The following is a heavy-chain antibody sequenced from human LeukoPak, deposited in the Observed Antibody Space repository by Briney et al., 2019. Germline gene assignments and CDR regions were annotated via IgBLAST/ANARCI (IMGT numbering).Heavy chain of an antibody. D-gene: IGHD3-22*01. V-gene: IGHV4-39*02. J-gene: IGHJ4*02. CDR2: IYYSGST. CDR1: GGSISSSSYY. CDR3: ARGDYYDSSGYYLLDC. Sequence: PSETLSLTCTVSGGSISSSSYYWGWIRQPPGKGLEWIGSIYYSGSTYYNPSLKSRVTISVDTSKNQFSLKLSSVTAADTAVYYCARGDYYDSSGYYLLDCWGQGTLATVSS.